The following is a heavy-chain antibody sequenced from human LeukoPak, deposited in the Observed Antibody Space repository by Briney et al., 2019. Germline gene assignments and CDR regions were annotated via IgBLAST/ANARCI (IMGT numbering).Heavy chain of an antibody. D-gene: IGHD3-10*01. CDR3: ARQGVWLGDI. CDR2: INHIRST. J-gene: IGHJ4*02. CDR1: GGSLSGYY. V-gene: IGHV4-34*01. Sequence: PSETLSLTCAVYGGSLSGYYWSWIRQSPGKGLEWLGEINHIRSTNYNPPLKSRVTISVDTSKNQVSLNLTSVTAADTAVYYCARQGVWLGDIWGQGTLVTVSS.